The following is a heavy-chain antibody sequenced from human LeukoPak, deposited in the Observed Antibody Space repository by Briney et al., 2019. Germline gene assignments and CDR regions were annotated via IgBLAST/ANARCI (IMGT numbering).Heavy chain of an antibody. CDR1: GGSISSSSYY. J-gene: IGHJ5*02. D-gene: IGHD3-3*01. CDR3: ARDGGRVFGVVIISHHWFDP. V-gene: IGHV4-39*07. Sequence: PSETLSLTCTVSGGSISSSSYYWGWIRQPPGKGLEWIGSIYYSGSTYYNPSLKSRVTISVDTSKNQFSLKLSSVTAADTAVYYCARDGGRVFGVVIISHHWFDPWGQGTLVTVSS. CDR2: IYYSGST.